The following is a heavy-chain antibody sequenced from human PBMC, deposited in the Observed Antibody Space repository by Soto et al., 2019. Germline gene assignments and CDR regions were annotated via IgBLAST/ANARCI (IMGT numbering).Heavy chain of an antibody. CDR2: ISGSGGST. V-gene: IGHV3-23*01. CDR1: GFTFSSYA. Sequence: GGSLRLSCAASGFTFSSYAMSWVRQAPGKGLEWVSAISGSGGSTYYADSVKGRFTISRDNSKNTLYLQMNSLRAEDTVVYYCAKPLARGSGPFDYWGQGTLVTVSS. D-gene: IGHD2-15*01. J-gene: IGHJ4*02. CDR3: AKPLARGSGPFDY.